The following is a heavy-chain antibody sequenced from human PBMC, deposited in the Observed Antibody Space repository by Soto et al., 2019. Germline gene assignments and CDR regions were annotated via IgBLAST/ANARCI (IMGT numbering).Heavy chain of an antibody. CDR1: GFTCSSYS. V-gene: IGHV3-48*01. Sequence: GGSLRLSCAASGFTCSSYSMNWVRQAPGKGLEWVSYISSSSSTIYYADSVKGRFTISRDNAKNSLYLQMNSLRAEDTAVYYCARCPLAPRFSTKKKVPASNDMDVWGKGTTVTVSS. J-gene: IGHJ6*03. D-gene: IGHD2-2*01. CDR3: ARCPLAPRFSTKKKVPASNDMDV. CDR2: ISSSSSTI.